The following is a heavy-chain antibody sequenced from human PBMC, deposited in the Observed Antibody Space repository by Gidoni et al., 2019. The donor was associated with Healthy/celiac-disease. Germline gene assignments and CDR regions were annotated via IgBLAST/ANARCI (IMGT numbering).Heavy chain of an antibody. CDR1: GYSFASYW. D-gene: IGHD5-12*01. J-gene: IGHJ5*02. CDR2: IYPGDTDT. V-gene: IGHV5-51*01. CDR3: ASLGDGYKSWFDP. Sequence: EVQLMQSGAAVKKTGEALKISCKGSGYSFASYWIGWVRQMPGKGLELLGIIYPGDTDTRYSPSFQAQVTISADKSISTAYLQWSSLKASDTAMYYCASLGDGYKSWFDPWGQGTLVTVSS.